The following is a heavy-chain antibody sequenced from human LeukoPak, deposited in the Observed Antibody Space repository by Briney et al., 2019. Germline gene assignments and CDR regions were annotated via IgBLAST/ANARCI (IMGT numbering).Heavy chain of an antibody. V-gene: IGHV4-34*01. D-gene: IGHD3-9*01. CDR3: ARHRYYDILTGYYYFDY. CDR2: INHSGST. Sequence: PSETLSLTCAVYGGSFSGYYWSWIRQPPGKGLEWIGEINHSGSTNYNPSLKSRVTISVDKSKNQFSLKLSSVTAADTAVYYCARHRYYDILTGYYYFDYWGQGTLVTVSS. CDR1: GGSFSGYY. J-gene: IGHJ4*02.